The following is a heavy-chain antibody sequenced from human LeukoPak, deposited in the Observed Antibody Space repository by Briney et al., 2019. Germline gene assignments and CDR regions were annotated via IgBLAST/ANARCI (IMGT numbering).Heavy chain of an antibody. J-gene: IGHJ3*02. Sequence: PSETLSLTCTVSGGSISSYYWSWIRQPPGKGLEWNGYIYYSGSTNYNPSLKSRVTISVDTSKNQFSLKLSSVTAADTAVYYCARADGYSGSYYAFDIWGQRTMVTVSS. CDR1: GGSISSYY. V-gene: IGHV4-59*01. CDR2: IYYSGST. CDR3: ARADGYSGSYYAFDI. D-gene: IGHD1-26*01.